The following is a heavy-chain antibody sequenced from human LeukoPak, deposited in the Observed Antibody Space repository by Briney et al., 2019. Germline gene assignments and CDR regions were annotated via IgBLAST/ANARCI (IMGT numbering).Heavy chain of an antibody. CDR3: AKDWGYKDYYDSSGFGPFDI. J-gene: IGHJ3*02. Sequence: GRSLRLSCAASGFTFDDYAMHWVRQAPGKGLEWVSGISWNSGSMGQADSVKGRFTISRDNAKNSLYLQMNSLRAEDTALYYCAKDWGYKDYYDSSGFGPFDIWGQGTMVTVSS. V-gene: IGHV3-9*01. CDR2: ISWNSGSM. D-gene: IGHD3-22*01. CDR1: GFTFDDYA.